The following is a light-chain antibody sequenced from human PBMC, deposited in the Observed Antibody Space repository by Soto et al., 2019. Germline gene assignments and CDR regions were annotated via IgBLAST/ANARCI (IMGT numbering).Light chain of an antibody. CDR3: QQYDGFLRT. J-gene: IGKJ1*01. CDR1: HSISVW. CDR2: DAF. Sequence: IPLTQSPSTLSASVGDSVTIPCRASHSISVWLAWYQQKPGAAPKLLIYDAFTGDTGVPSRFSGSGSGTEFTLTINSVEPEDFATYYCQQYDGFLRTFGQGTKVDIK. V-gene: IGKV1-5*01.